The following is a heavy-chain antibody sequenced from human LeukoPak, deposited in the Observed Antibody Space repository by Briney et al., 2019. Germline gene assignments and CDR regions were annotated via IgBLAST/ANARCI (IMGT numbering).Heavy chain of an antibody. CDR1: GYTFTSYD. V-gene: IGHV1-8*01. CDR2: MNPNSGNT. CDR3: ASTLFNYYDSSGYFGNYYYGMDV. J-gene: IGHJ6*02. D-gene: IGHD3-22*01. Sequence: ASVKVSCKASGYTFTSYDINWVRQATGQGLEWMGWMNPNSGNTGYAQKFQGRVTMTRNTSISTAYMELSSLRSEDTAVYYCASTLFNYYDSSGYFGNYYYGMDVWGQGTTVTVSS.